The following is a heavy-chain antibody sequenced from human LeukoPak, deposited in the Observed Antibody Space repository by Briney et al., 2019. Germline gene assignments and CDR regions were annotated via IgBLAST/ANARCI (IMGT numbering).Heavy chain of an antibody. CDR3: ARVQVGATIFYAFDI. V-gene: IGHV1-2*02. CDR2: INPNSGGT. CDR1: GYTFTSYD. D-gene: IGHD1-26*01. J-gene: IGHJ3*02. Sequence: ASVKVSCKASGYTFTSYDINWVRQATGQGLEWMGWINPNSGGTNYAQKFQGRVTMTRDTSISTAYMELSRLRSDDTAVYYCARVQVGATIFYAFDIWGQGTMVTVSS.